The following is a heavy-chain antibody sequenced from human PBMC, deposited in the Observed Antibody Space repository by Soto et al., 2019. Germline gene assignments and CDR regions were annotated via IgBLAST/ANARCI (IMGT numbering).Heavy chain of an antibody. V-gene: IGHV1-2*02. CDR2: INPKSGGT. D-gene: IGHD6-13*01. CDR1: GYTFTGYY. CDR3: ARDPYSSSWVDY. Sequence: GASVKVSCKASGYTFTGYYMHWVRQAPGQGLEWMGWINPKSGGTNYAQKFQGRVTMTRDTSISTAYMELSRLRSDDTAVYYCARDPYSSSWVDYWGQGTLVTVSS. J-gene: IGHJ4*02.